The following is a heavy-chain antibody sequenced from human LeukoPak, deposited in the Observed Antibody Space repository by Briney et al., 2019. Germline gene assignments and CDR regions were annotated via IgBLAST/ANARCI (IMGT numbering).Heavy chain of an antibody. J-gene: IGHJ4*02. CDR1: GGSISDSY. CDR3: ATNALLVPSTFDS. CDR2: VYDSGGT. Sequence: SETLSLTCSVSGGSISDSYWSWIRQPPGKQMEWIGYVYDSGGTNYNPSLKSRVSISLDTSKNQFSLKMKPVTAADTAVYYCATNALLVPSTFDSWGRGTLVTVSS. V-gene: IGHV4-59*12. D-gene: IGHD6-6*01.